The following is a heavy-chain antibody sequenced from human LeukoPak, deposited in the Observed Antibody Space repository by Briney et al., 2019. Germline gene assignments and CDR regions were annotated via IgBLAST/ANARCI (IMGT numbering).Heavy chain of an antibody. D-gene: IGHD5-12*01. V-gene: IGHV4-34*01. CDR2: INHSGST. CDR3: ARVISLVATITPGYYFDY. J-gene: IGHJ4*02. CDR1: GGSFSGYY. Sequence: PSETLSLTCAVYGGSFSGYYWSWIRQPPGKGLEWIGEINHSGSTNYNPSLKSRVTISADTSKNRFSLKLSSVTAADTAVYYCARVISLVATITPGYYFDYWGQGTLVTVSS.